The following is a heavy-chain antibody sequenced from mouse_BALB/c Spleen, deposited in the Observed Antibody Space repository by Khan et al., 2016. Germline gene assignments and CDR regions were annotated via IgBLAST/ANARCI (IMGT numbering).Heavy chain of an antibody. D-gene: IGHD2-1*01. Sequence: EVELVESGGGLVKPGGSLKLSCAASGFTFSSYAMSWVRQTPEKRLEWVASISSGGSTYYPDSVKGRFTISRDNPRNILNLQMSSLRSEDTAMYYCAREDYGNYGDYFDYWGQGTTLTVSS. CDR1: GFTFSSYA. J-gene: IGHJ2*01. V-gene: IGHV5-6-5*01. CDR3: AREDYGNYGDYFDY. CDR2: ISSGGST.